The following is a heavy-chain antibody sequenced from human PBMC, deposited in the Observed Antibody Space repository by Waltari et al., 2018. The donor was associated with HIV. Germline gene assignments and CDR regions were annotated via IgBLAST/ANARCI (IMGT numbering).Heavy chain of an antibody. J-gene: IGHJ6*02. Sequence: QVYLVQSGPEVKRPGASVKISCKAYGYTFINFAVNWVRQATGQGPEWLGWMNPNSGNTASPYIFEERVTMTRDVSTATAYMEMSGLTPEDTAIYYCARNSSGKGNRYFYYGLDVWGQGTPVTV. CDR2: MNPNSGNT. V-gene: IGHV1-8*02. CDR3: ARNSSGKGNRYFYYGLDV. CDR1: GYTFINFA. D-gene: IGHD3-22*01.